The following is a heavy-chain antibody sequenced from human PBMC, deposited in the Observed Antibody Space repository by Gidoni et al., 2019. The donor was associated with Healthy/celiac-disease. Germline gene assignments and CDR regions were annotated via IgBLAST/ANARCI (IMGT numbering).Heavy chain of an antibody. D-gene: IGHD6-6*01. Sequence: EVQLVESGGGLVQHGGSLRLSCAASGFTFSSYSMNWVRQAPGKGLEWVSYISSSSSTIYYADSVKGRFTISRDNAKNSLYLQMNSLRDEDTAVYYCAREEVGYSSSARPMDVWGQGTTVTVSS. V-gene: IGHV3-48*02. J-gene: IGHJ6*02. CDR3: AREEVGYSSSARPMDV. CDR2: ISSSSSTI. CDR1: GFTFSSYS.